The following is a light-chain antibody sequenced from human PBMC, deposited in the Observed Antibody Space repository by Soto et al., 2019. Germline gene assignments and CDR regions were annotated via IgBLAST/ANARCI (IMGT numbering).Light chain of an antibody. CDR3: QQTDTYPYT. Sequence: ELVLTQSPGTLSLSPGERATLSCRASQSIASSYLAWYQQRPGQAPRLLVSGTSSRATGIPDRFSGSGSGTDFTLTITRLEPEDFATYYCQQTDTYPYTFGQGTKVEIK. V-gene: IGKV3-20*01. CDR1: QSIASSY. CDR2: GTS. J-gene: IGKJ2*01.